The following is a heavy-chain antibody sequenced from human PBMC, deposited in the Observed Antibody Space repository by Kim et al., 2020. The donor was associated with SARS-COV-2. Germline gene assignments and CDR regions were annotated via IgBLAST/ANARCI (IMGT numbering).Heavy chain of an antibody. D-gene: IGHD3-9*01. Sequence: GGSLRLSCAASGFTFSSYAMSWVRQAPGKGLEWVSAISGSGGSTYYADSVKGRFTISRDNSKNTLYLQMNSLRAEDTAVYYCAKLRYFDWLLPIDYWGQGTLVTVSS. CDR1: GFTFSSYA. CDR3: AKLRYFDWLLPIDY. J-gene: IGHJ4*02. CDR2: ISGSGGST. V-gene: IGHV3-23*01.